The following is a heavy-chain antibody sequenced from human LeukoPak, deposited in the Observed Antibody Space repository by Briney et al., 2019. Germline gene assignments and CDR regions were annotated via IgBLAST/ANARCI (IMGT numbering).Heavy chain of an antibody. CDR3: ARADYDILTGYYLGETPKIHFDY. CDR2: IYYSVRT. J-gene: IGHJ4*02. CDR1: GVSLSSSSYY. Sequence: SETLSLTCTVSGVSLSSSSYYWGWIRPPPGKGLEWIGGIYYSVRTHYNPYLNSRVTISVDTSKTQFSLRLSSVPAADTAVYYCARADYDILTGYYLGETPKIHFDYWGQGTLVTVSS. D-gene: IGHD3-9*01. V-gene: IGHV4-39*07.